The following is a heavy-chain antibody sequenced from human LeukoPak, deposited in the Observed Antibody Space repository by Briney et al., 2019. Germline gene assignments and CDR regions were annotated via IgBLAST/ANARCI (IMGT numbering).Heavy chain of an antibody. CDR1: GGSFSGYY. D-gene: IGHD3-10*01. V-gene: IGHV4-34*01. J-gene: IGHJ4*02. Sequence: SETLSLTCAVYGGSFSGYYWSWIRQPPGKGLAWIGEINHSGSTNYNPSLKSRVTISVDTSKNQFSLKLSSVTAADTAVYYCASSGYGSGSYTSYWGQGTLVTVSS. CDR3: ASSGYGSGSYTSY. CDR2: INHSGST.